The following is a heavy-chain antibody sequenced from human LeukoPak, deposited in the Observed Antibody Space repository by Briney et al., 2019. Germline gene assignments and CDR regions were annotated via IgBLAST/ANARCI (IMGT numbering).Heavy chain of an antibody. CDR2: IYYTGNT. CDR1: GGSITTHY. D-gene: IGHD2-2*01. J-gene: IGHJ5*02. V-gene: IGHV4-59*11. Sequence: SETLSLTCTVSGGSITTHYWSWIRQPPGKGLEWIGYIYYTGNTNYNPSLKRRVTISVDTSNNQFSLKLTSVTAADTAVYYCARIVVIPASWFDPWGQGTLVTVSS. CDR3: ARIVVIPASWFDP.